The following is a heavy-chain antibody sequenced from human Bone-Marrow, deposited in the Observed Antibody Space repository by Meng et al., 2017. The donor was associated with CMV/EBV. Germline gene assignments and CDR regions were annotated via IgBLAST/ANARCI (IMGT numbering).Heavy chain of an antibody. CDR1: GFTFSSYA. D-gene: IGHD3-22*01. Sequence: GGSLRLSCAASGFTFSSYAMHWVRQAPGKGLEWVAVISYDGSNKYYADSVKGRFTISRDNSKNTLYLQMNSLRAEDTAVYYCARGGGGRITMIVVVILHAFDIWGQGTMVTVSS. J-gene: IGHJ3*02. V-gene: IGHV3-30-3*01. CDR3: ARGGGGRITMIVVVILHAFDI. CDR2: ISYDGSNK.